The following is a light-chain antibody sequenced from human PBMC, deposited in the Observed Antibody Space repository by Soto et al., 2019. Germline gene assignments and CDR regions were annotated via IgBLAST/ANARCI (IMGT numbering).Light chain of an antibody. CDR2: WAS. Sequence: DIVMTQSPDSLGVSLGERATINCKSSQSVLYSSNNKNYLAWYQQKPGQPPKLLIYWASTRESGVPDRFSGSGSGTDFTLTISSLQAEDVAVYYCQQYYSTPLTFGQGTK. V-gene: IGKV4-1*01. CDR1: QSVLYSSNNKNY. J-gene: IGKJ1*01. CDR3: QQYYSTPLT.